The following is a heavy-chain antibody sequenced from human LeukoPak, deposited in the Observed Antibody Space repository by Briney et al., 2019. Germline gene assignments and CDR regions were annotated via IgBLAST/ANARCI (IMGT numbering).Heavy chain of an antibody. Sequence: ASVKVSCKVSGYTLTELSMHWVRQAPGKGLEWMGGFDPEDGETIYAQKFQGRVTMTEDTSTDTAYMELSSLRSEDTAVYYCARNEVLLWFGETPPTHWFDPWGQGTLVTVSS. CDR1: GYTLTELS. CDR2: FDPEDGET. CDR3: ARNEVLLWFGETPPTHWFDP. D-gene: IGHD3-10*01. V-gene: IGHV1-24*01. J-gene: IGHJ5*02.